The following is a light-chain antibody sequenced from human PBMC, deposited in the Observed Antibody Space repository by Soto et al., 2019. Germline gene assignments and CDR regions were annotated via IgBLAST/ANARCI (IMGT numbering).Light chain of an antibody. J-gene: IGLJ2*01. Sequence: QSALTQPPSASGSPGQSVTISCTGTSSDVGGYNYVSWYQQHPGQAPKLMIYEVSKRPSGVPDRFSGSTSGNTASLTVSGLQAEDEAYYHCSSYAGSNTYVVFGGGTKRTVL. CDR2: EVS. CDR1: SSDVGGYNY. V-gene: IGLV2-8*01. CDR3: SSYAGSNTYVV.